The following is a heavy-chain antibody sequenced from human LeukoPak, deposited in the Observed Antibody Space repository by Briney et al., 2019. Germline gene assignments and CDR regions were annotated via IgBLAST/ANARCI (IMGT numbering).Heavy chain of an antibody. D-gene: IGHD3-10*01. Sequence: PSETLSLTCAVSGYSISSGYYWGWIRQPPGKGLEWIGSIYHSGSTYYNPSLKSRVTISVDTSKNQFSLKLSSVTAADTAVYYCARDSPGYGSGEPAFDYWGQGTLVTVSS. CDR3: ARDSPGYGSGEPAFDY. V-gene: IGHV4-38-2*02. CDR1: GYSISSGYY. CDR2: IYHSGST. J-gene: IGHJ4*02.